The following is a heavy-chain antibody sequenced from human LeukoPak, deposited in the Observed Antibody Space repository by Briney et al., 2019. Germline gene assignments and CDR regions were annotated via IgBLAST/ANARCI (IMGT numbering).Heavy chain of an antibody. CDR3: GRSGYDYDCFDP. D-gene: IGHD5-12*01. V-gene: IGHV1-69*10. CDR1: GGPFTDYS. Sequence: ASVKVSCKASGGPFTDYSVSWVRQAPGQGLEWMGWIIPLLDQTNYVQNFQSRVTFSADKSTTTTYMELSCLKSDDTAVYYCGRSGYDYDCFDPWGQGTLVTVSS. J-gene: IGHJ5*02. CDR2: IIPLLDQT.